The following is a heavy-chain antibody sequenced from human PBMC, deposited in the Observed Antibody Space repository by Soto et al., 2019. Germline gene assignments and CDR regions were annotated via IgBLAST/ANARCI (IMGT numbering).Heavy chain of an antibody. J-gene: IGHJ5*02. CDR1: GDSITNNNYY. CDR3: AGVGSCSGGSCSSIYFDP. CDR2: IFYSGNT. V-gene: IGHV4-39*01. D-gene: IGHD2-15*01. Sequence: SETLSLTCTVSGDSITNNNYYWGWIRRPPGKGLEWIANIFYSGNTYYNPSLRSRVAISVDTSKNQFSLKLSSVTAADTAVYYCAGVGSCSGGSCSSIYFDPWGQGTLVTGSS.